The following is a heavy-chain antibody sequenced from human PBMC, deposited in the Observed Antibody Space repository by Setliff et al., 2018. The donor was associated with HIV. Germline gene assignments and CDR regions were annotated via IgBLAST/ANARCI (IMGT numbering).Heavy chain of an antibody. Sequence: GGSLRLSCTTSGFTLSSHWMHWVRQAPGKGLVWVSRINRDGSFTNYADSVKGRFTVSRDNAKNSLYLHMNSLRAEDTAVYYCARAQDVWGSYRYTNYYYYMDVWGKGTTVTVSS. CDR3: ARAQDVWGSYRYTNYYYYMDV. J-gene: IGHJ6*03. D-gene: IGHD3-16*02. CDR1: GFTLSSHW. V-gene: IGHV3-74*01. CDR2: INRDGSFT.